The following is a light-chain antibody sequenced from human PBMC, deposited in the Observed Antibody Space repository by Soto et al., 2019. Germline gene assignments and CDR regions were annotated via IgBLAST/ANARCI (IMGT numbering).Light chain of an antibody. CDR2: GAS. J-gene: IGKJ3*01. V-gene: IGKV3-20*01. CDR3: QQYGSSPL. Sequence: EIVLTQSPGTLSLSLGERATLSCRASQSVSSSYLAWYQQKPGQAPRLLIYGASSRATGIPDRFSGSGSGTDFTLTISRLEPADFAVYYCQQYGSSPLFGPGTKVDIK. CDR1: QSVSSSY.